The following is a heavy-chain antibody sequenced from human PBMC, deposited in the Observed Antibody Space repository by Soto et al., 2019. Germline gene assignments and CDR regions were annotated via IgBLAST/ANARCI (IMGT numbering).Heavy chain of an antibody. CDR1: GGSFSGYY. J-gene: IGHJ6*03. Sequence: QVQLQQWGAGLLKPSETLSLTCAVYGGSFSGYYWSWIRQPPGKGLEWIGEINDSGSTNYNPSLKSRATLSVDTSKNQFSLKLSSVTAADTAVYYCARANIVVVPAATSYYYYMDVWGKGTTVTVSS. V-gene: IGHV4-34*01. D-gene: IGHD2-2*01. CDR3: ARANIVVVPAATSYYYYMDV. CDR2: INDSGST.